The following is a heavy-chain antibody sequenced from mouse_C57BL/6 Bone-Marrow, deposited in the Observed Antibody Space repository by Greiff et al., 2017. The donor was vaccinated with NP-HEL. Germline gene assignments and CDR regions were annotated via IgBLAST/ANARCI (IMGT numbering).Heavy chain of an antibody. CDR2: INPSSGYT. CDR3: AREAYYKDYAMDY. J-gene: IGHJ4*01. V-gene: IGHV1-4*01. CDR1: GYTFTSYT. Sequence: VQLQQSGAELARPGASVKMSCKASGYTFTSYTMHWVKQRPGQGLEWIGYINPSSGYTKYNQKFKDKATLTADKSSSTAYMQLSSLTSEDSAVYYYAREAYYKDYAMDYWGQGTSVTVSS. D-gene: IGHD2-12*01.